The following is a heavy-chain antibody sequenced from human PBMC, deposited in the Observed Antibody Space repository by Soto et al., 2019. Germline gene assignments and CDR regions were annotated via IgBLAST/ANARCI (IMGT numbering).Heavy chain of an antibody. CDR2: ISYSGST. D-gene: IGHD3-16*02. V-gene: IGHV4-59*02. J-gene: IGHJ4*02. CDR3: ASTRGEGYRYTWDY. Sequence: QVQLQESGPGLVKPSETLSLTCTVSGGSVNTYYWSWIRQPPGKGLEWVGYISYSGSTNYNPSLKSRFTISIDTSNHQFSLKLRFVTAADTAIYYCASTRGEGYRYTWDYWGQGTLVTVSP. CDR1: GGSVNTYY.